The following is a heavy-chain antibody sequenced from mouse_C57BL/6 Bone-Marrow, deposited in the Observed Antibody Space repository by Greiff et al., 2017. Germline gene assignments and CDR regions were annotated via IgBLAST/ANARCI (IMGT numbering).Heavy chain of an antibody. CDR2: IYPRSGNT. CDR3: ARGIYSNWRWYFDV. V-gene: IGHV1-81*01. Sequence: QVQLQQSGAELARPGASVKLSCKASGYTFTSYGISWVKQRTGQGLEWIGEIYPRSGNTYYNEKFKGKATLTADKSSSTAYMELRSLTSEDSAVYFCARGIYSNWRWYFDVWCTGTTVTVSS. J-gene: IGHJ1*03. D-gene: IGHD2-5*01. CDR1: GYTFTSYG.